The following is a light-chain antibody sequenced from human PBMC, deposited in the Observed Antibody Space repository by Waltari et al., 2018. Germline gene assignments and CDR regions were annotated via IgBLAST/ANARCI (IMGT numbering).Light chain of an antibody. Sequence: DIVMAHSPACLAVALGGRATIHCKSSQSSLSSYNNKNYLAWYQQKPGQAPKLLIYCASTRESGVPDRFSGSGSGTDFTLTISSLQAEDVAVYHCQQYYSSPPTFGQGTKLEIK. CDR2: CAS. J-gene: IGKJ2*01. V-gene: IGKV4-1*01. CDR3: QQYYSSPPT. CDR1: QSSLSSYNNKNY.